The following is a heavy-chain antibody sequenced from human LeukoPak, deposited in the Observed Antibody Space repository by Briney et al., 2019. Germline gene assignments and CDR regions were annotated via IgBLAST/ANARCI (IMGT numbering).Heavy chain of an antibody. D-gene: IGHD4-23*01. V-gene: IGHV1-18*01. CDR2: ISAYNGDI. CDR3: ARVGRDYGGNRFSDY. CDR1: GYTFTSSG. J-gene: IGHJ4*02. Sequence: ASAKVSCKASGYTFTSSGVSWVRQAPGQGLEWMGWISAYNGDINYAQKFQGRVTMTTDTSTSTAYMELRSLRSDDTAIYYCARVGRDYGGNRFSDYWGQGTLVTVSS.